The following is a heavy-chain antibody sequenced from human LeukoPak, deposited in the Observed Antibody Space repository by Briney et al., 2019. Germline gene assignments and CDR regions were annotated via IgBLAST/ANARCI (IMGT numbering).Heavy chain of an antibody. Sequence: GRSLRLSCAASGFTFSSYGMHWVRQAPGKGLEWVAVIWYDGSNKYYADSVKGRFTISRGNSKNTLYLQMDSLRAEDTAVYYCARDPSDYYGSGRRRTDNWFDPWGQGTLVTVSS. V-gene: IGHV3-33*01. J-gene: IGHJ5*02. D-gene: IGHD3-10*01. CDR3: ARDPSDYYGSGRRRTDNWFDP. CDR2: IWYDGSNK. CDR1: GFTFSSYG.